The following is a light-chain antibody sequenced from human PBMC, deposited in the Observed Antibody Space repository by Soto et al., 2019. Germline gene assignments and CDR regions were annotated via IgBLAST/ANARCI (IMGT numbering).Light chain of an antibody. J-gene: IGLJ3*02. CDR1: GGDFGSSTY. V-gene: IGLV2-14*01. Sequence: QSALIQPASVSGSPGQSLIISCTGTGGDFGSSTYVSWYQQHSDKAPKVVIYEVNKRPSGVSSRFSGAKSGSTASLTISALQGDDEATYFCSSYTTTNSWVFGGGTKVTVL. CDR2: EVN. CDR3: SSYTTTNSWV.